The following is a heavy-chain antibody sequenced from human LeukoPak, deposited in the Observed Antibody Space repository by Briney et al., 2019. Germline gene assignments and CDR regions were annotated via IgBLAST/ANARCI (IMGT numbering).Heavy chain of an antibody. D-gene: IGHD6-19*01. Sequence: GGSLRLSCAASGFTFSSYGMHWVRQAPGKGLEWVAVISYDGSNKYYADSVKGRFTISRDNSKNTLYLQMNSLRAEDTAVYYCAKVEVYGSGWYRGFYGMDVWGQGTTVTVSS. CDR2: ISYDGSNK. J-gene: IGHJ6*02. V-gene: IGHV3-30*18. CDR3: AKVEVYGSGWYRGFYGMDV. CDR1: GFTFSSYG.